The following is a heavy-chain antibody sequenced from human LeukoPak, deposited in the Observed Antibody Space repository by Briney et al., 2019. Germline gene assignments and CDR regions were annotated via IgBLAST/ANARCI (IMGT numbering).Heavy chain of an antibody. D-gene: IGHD3-3*01. J-gene: IGHJ6*03. CDR3: AREGDDFGVGDYYYYYMDV. Sequence: SETLSLTCTVSGGSISSGGYYWSWIRQHPGKGLEWIGYIYYSGSTYYNPSLKSRVTISVDTSKNQFSLKLSSVTAADTAVYYCAREGDDFGVGDYYYYYMDVWGKGTTVTVSS. V-gene: IGHV4-31*03. CDR1: GGSISSGGYY. CDR2: IYYSGST.